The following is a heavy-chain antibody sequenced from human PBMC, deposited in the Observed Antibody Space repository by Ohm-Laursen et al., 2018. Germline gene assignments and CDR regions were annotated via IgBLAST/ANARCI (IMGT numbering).Heavy chain of an antibody. CDR2: IHYSGST. J-gene: IGHJ4*02. V-gene: IGHV4-59*08. CDR3: ATSNNWYYFDY. Sequence: GTLSLTCTVSGGSISSYHWSWIRQPPGKGLELIGYIHYSGSTNYSPSLKSRLTMSVDTSKNQFSLKLSSVTAADTSVYYCATSNNWYYFDYWGQGTLVTVSS. D-gene: IGHD6-13*01. CDR1: GGSISSYH.